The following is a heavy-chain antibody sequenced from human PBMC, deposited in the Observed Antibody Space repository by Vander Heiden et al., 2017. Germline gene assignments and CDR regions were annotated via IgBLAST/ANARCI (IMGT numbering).Heavy chain of an antibody. J-gene: IGHJ4*02. CDR1: GGSISSGGYY. V-gene: IGHV4-31*03. CDR2: IYYSGST. CDR3: ARAQDTSFDY. Sequence: QVQLQEPGPGMVKPSQTLSLHCTVPGGSISSGGYYWSWLRQHQGTGLEWIRYIYYSGSTYYNPSLKSRVTISVDTSKNQFSLKLSSVTAADTAVYYCARAQDTSFDYWGQGTLVTVSS.